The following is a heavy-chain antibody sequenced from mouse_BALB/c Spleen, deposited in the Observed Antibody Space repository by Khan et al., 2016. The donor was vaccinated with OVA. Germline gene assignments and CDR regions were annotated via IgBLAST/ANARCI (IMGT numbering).Heavy chain of an antibody. Sequence: LVESGPELKKPGETVKISCKASGYTFTNNGMNWVKLAPGQGFKWMGWINTYTGKAAYADDFKGRFAFSLETSASTAYLQINNLKNEDTATYFCARVGYNGTRDYWGQGTSVTVSS. D-gene: IGHD2-14*01. V-gene: IGHV9-3-1*01. CDR2: INTYTGKA. CDR1: GYTFTNNG. CDR3: ARVGYNGTRDY. J-gene: IGHJ4*01.